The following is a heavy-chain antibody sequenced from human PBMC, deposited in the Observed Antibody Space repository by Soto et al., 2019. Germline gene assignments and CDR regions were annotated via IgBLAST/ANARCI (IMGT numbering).Heavy chain of an antibody. CDR2: IRSKAYGGTT. J-gene: IGHJ6*02. D-gene: IGHD2-15*01. V-gene: IGHV3-49*03. CDR3: TRVRWYGMDV. CDR1: GGSFSGYY. Sequence: LSLTCAVYGGSFSGYYWSWIRQPPGKGLEWVGFIRSKAYGGTTEYAASVKGRFTISRDDSKSIAYLQMNSLKTEDTAVYYCTRVRWYGMDVWGQGTTVTVSS.